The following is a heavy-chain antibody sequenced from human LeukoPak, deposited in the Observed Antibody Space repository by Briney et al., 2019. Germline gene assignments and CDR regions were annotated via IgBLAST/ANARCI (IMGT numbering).Heavy chain of an antibody. J-gene: IGHJ6*02. V-gene: IGHV3-74*03. D-gene: IGHD7-27*01. CDR3: GRPLQLGNYYYALDV. CDR2: INNDGSNT. Sequence: GGSLRLSCTVSGFTFRSYWMHWVRQAPGKGLVWVSRINNDGSNTTYADSVKGRFTISRDNAKNTLYLQMNSLRAEDTAVYYCGRPLQLGNYYYALDVWGQGTTVTVSS. CDR1: GFTFRSYW.